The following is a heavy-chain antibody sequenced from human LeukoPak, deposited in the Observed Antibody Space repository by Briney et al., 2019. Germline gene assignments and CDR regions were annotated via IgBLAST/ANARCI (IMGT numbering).Heavy chain of an antibody. V-gene: IGHV4-59*08. CDR3: ARGDYDYVWGSFDY. Sequence: SETLSLTCTVSGGSISSYYWSWIRQPPGKGLEWIGYIYYSGSTNYIPSLKSRVTISVDTSKNQFSLKLSSVTAADTAVYYCARGDYDYVWGSFDYWGQGTLVTVSS. J-gene: IGHJ4*02. D-gene: IGHD3-16*01. CDR1: GGSISSYY. CDR2: IYYSGST.